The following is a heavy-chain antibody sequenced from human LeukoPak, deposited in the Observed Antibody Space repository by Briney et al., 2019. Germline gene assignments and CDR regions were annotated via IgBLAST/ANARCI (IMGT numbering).Heavy chain of an antibody. CDR2: INPSGGST. D-gene: IGHD1-26*01. V-gene: IGHV1-46*01. Sequence: ASVKVSCKASGYTFTSYYMHWVRQAPGQGLEWMGIINPSGGSTSYAQKFQGRVTMTRDMSTSTVYMELSSLRSEDTAVYYCARSHGTGSYYELDFDYWGQGTLVTVSS. CDR3: ARSHGTGSYYELDFDY. CDR1: GYTFTSYY. J-gene: IGHJ4*02.